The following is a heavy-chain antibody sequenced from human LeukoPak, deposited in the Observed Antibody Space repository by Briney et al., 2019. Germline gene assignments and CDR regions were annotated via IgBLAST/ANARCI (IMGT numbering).Heavy chain of an antibody. CDR2: IFSGGTT. CDR3: ARFSGPGMQHYYYYMDV. J-gene: IGHJ6*03. Sequence: GGSLRLSCAASGFTFSSYAMTWVRQAPGKGLEWVSVIFSGGTTYYADSVKGRFTVSRDNSKNMMYLQMNSLRAEDAAVYYCARFSGPGMQHYYYYMDVWGTGTTVTVSS. CDR1: GFTFSSYA. D-gene: IGHD3-10*01. V-gene: IGHV3-53*01.